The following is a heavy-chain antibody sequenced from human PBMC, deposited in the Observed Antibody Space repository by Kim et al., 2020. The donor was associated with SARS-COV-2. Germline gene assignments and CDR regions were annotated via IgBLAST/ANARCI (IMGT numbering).Heavy chain of an antibody. D-gene: IGHD6-19*01. J-gene: IGHJ4*02. V-gene: IGHV4-31*02. Sequence: PYLKSRVTISVDTSKNQFALKLSYVTAADTAVYYCARIEGIAVAGTVDYWGQGTLVTVSS. CDR3: ARIEGIAVAGTVDY.